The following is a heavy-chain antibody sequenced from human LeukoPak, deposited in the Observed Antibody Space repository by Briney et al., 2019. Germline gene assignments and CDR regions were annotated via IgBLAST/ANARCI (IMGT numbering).Heavy chain of an antibody. CDR1: GGTFSSYA. Sequence: ASVKVSCKASGGTFSSYAISWVRQAPGQGLEWMGWMNPNSGNTGYAQKFQGRVTMTRNTSISTAYMELSSLRSEDTAVYYCARGEWDFPWGQGTLVTVSS. J-gene: IGHJ5*02. D-gene: IGHD1-26*01. V-gene: IGHV1-8*02. CDR2: MNPNSGNT. CDR3: ARGEWDFP.